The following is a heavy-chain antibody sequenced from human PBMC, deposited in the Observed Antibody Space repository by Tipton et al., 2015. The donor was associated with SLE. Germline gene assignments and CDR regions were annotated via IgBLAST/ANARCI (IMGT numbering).Heavy chain of an antibody. CDR1: EYSFTNYW. CDR2: IYPTDSDT. V-gene: IGHV5-51*03. CDR3: ASWPRWDAFDI. J-gene: IGHJ3*02. Sequence: VQLVQSGADVKKPGESLKISCKGSEYSFTNYWIVWVRQVPGKGLEWMGLIYPTDSDTRYSPSFQGQVSISADMSTYTAYLQWSSLKASDSAIYYCASWPRWDAFDIWGQGTMVTVYS.